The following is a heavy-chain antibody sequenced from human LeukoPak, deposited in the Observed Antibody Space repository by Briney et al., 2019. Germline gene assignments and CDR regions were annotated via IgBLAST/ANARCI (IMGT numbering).Heavy chain of an antibody. J-gene: IGHJ4*02. CDR2: IYPSGGST. D-gene: IGHD6-19*01. Sequence: GASVKVSCKASGYTFTSYYIHWVRQAPGQGLKWMGIIYPSGGSTSYAQKFQGRVTMTRDTSTSTVYMELSSLRSEDTAVYYCARRSITVADPFDYWGQGTLVTVSS. V-gene: IGHV1-46*01. CDR3: ARRSITVADPFDY. CDR1: GYTFTSYY.